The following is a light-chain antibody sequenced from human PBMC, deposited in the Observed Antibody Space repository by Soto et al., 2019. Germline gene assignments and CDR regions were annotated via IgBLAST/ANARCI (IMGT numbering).Light chain of an antibody. CDR2: GAT. Sequence: DIRMTQSPSSLSASVGDRVTITCRASQSISTYLSWYQQKPGKAPKLLIYGATRLQSGAPSRFTGSGSGTEFTLTISSLQPEDFATYSCQQSYSNPPTFAQGTKVDI. J-gene: IGKJ2*01. CDR3: QQSYSNPPT. CDR1: QSISTY. V-gene: IGKV1-39*01.